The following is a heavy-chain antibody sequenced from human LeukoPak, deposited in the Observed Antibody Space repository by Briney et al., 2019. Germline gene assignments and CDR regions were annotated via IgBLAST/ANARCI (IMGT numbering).Heavy chain of an antibody. D-gene: IGHD3-10*01. V-gene: IGHV4-31*03. CDR2: IYYSGGT. J-gene: IGHJ5*02. Sequence: PSETLSLTCTVSGGSISSGGYYWSWIRQHPGKGLEWIGYIYYSGGTYYNPSLKSRVTISVDTSKNQFSLKLSSVTAADTAVYYCARMVRGAHNWFDPWGQGTLVTVSS. CDR3: ARMVRGAHNWFDP. CDR1: GGSISSGGYY.